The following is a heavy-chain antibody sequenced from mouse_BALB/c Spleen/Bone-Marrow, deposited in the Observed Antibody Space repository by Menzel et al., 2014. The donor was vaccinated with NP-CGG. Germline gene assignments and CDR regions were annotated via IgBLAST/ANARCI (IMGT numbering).Heavy chain of an antibody. Sequence: LQESGAELVRPGTSVKVSCKASGYAFTNYLIEWFKQRPGQGLEWIGRINPGIGGTTYNAKFEGKATLTADKSSTTAYMQLSRLTSGDSAVYFCARFPRDYWGQGNTLTVSS. J-gene: IGHJ2*01. CDR3: ARFPRDY. CDR1: GYAFTNYL. CDR2: INPGIGGT. V-gene: IGHV1-54*01.